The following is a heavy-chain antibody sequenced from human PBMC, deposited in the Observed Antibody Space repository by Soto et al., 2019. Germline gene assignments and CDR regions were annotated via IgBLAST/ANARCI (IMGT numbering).Heavy chain of an antibody. CDR1: GGSISSGGYS. J-gene: IGHJ2*01. Sequence: TSETLSLTCAVSGGSISSGGYSWSWIRQPPGKGLEWIGYIYHSGSTYYNPSLKSRVTISVDTSKNQFSLKLSSVTAADTAVYYCARVSGLRLGELSLINWYFDLWGRGTLVTVSS. CDR3: ARVSGLRLGELSLINWYFDL. V-gene: IGHV4-30-2*01. CDR2: IYHSGST. D-gene: IGHD3-16*02.